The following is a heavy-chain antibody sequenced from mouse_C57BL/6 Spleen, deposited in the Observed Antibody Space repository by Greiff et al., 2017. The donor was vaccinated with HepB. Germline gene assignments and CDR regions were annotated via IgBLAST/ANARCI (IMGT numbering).Heavy chain of an antibody. V-gene: IGHV1-69*01. D-gene: IGHD3-2*02. Sequence: QVHVKQPGAELVMPGASVKLSCKASGYTFTSYWMHWVKQRPGQGLEWIGEIDPSDSYTNYNQKFKGKSTLTVDKSSSTAYMQLSSLTSEDSAVYYCARRELRHRAMDYWGQGTSVTVSS. CDR2: IDPSDSYT. CDR1: GYTFTSYW. CDR3: ARRELRHRAMDY. J-gene: IGHJ4*01.